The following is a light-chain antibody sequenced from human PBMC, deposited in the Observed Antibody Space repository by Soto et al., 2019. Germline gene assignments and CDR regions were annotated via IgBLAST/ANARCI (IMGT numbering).Light chain of an antibody. Sequence: EIVLTQSPGTLSLSPGERATLSCRASQSVSNNYLAWYQQKPGQAPRLLIYGASNWATGIPDRFSGSGSGTEFTLTISSLQSEDFAVYYCQQYNNWPPWTFGQGTKV. CDR2: GAS. V-gene: IGKV3D-15*01. J-gene: IGKJ1*01. CDR1: QSVSNN. CDR3: QQYNNWPPWT.